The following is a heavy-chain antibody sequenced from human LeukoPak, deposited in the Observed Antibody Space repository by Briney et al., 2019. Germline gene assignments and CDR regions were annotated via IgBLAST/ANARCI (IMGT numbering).Heavy chain of an antibody. CDR2: IYYSGST. CDR1: GXSISSDH. CDR3: ARKNDFDI. V-gene: IGHV4-59*01. Sequence: PSETLPLTCTVSGXSISSDHWNWIRQPPGKGLEWIGCIYYSGSTYYNPSLKSRVTISVDMSKSQFSLRLTSVTAADTAVYYCARKNDFDIWGQGTLVTVSS. J-gene: IGHJ3*02. D-gene: IGHD2/OR15-2a*01.